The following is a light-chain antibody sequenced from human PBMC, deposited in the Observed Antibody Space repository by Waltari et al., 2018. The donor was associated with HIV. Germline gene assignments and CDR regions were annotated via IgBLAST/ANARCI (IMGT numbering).Light chain of an antibody. V-gene: IGKV1-5*03. CDR1: QSISSW. CDR2: KAS. Sequence: DIQMTQSPSTLSASVGDRVTITCRASQSISSWLAWYQQKPGKAPNLLIYKASSLESGFPSRFSGSGSGTEFTLTISSLQPDDFATYYCQHYNSYPWTFGQGTKVEIK. J-gene: IGKJ1*01. CDR3: QHYNSYPWT.